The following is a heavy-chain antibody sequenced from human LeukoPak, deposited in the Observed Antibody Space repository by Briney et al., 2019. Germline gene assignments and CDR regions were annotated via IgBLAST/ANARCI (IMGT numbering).Heavy chain of an antibody. V-gene: IGHV4-61*02. CDR1: GYSISSGYY. CDR3: ARLSGRDYYFDY. D-gene: IGHD4/OR15-4a*01. J-gene: IGHJ4*02. CDR2: MFTTGTI. Sequence: SETLSLTCTVSGYSISSGYYWGWIRQPAGKGLEWIGRMFTTGTINYNPSLKSRVTISLDTSKSQFSLKLSSVTAADTAVYYCARLSGRDYYFDYWGQGTLVTVSS.